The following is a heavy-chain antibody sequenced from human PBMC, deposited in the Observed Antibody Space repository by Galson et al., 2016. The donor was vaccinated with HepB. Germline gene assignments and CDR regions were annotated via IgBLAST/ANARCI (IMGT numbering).Heavy chain of an antibody. Sequence: CSVSGGSISSGSYYWGWLRQPAGKGLQWIGRMYSSGTINYNPPLKSRVTMSRDTSKNQFSLQVNSVTAAHTAVYYCARATPAAGTYYFDYWGQGILVTVSS. CDR3: ARATPAAGTYYFDY. J-gene: IGHJ4*02. CDR2: MYSSGTI. V-gene: IGHV4-61*02. D-gene: IGHD6-13*01. CDR1: GGSISSGSYY.